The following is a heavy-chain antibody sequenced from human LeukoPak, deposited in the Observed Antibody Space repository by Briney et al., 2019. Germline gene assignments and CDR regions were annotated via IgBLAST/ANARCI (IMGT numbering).Heavy chain of an antibody. V-gene: IGHV3-48*01. Sequence: GGSLRLSCAASGFTFNTYGMNWVRQAPGKRLEWISYISSSSSIIYYADSVKGRFTISRDNSKNTLYLQMNSLRAEDTAVYYCARDASGGNYWGQGTLVTVSS. CDR2: ISSSSSII. D-gene: IGHD6-25*01. CDR1: GFTFNTYG. CDR3: ARDASGGNY. J-gene: IGHJ4*02.